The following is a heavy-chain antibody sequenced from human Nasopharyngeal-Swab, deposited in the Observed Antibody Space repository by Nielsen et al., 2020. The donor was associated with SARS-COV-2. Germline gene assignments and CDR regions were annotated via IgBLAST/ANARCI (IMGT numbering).Heavy chain of an antibody. V-gene: IGHV4-39*01. D-gene: IGHD3-22*01. Sequence: RQAPGKGLEWIGCIYYSGSTYYNPSLKSRVTISVDTSKNQFSLKLSSVTAAGTAVYYCARPGYDSSGYTSYFDYWGQGTLVTVSS. J-gene: IGHJ4*02. CDR3: ARPGYDSSGYTSYFDY. CDR2: IYYSGST.